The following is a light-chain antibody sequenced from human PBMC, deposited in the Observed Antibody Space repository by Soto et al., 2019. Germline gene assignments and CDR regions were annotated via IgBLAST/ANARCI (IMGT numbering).Light chain of an antibody. V-gene: IGLV1-51*02. CDR2: ENN. CDR1: SSNIGNNY. Sequence: SVLTQPPSGSAAPGQKVTISCSGSSSNIGNNYVSWYQQLPGTAPKLLIYENNKRPSGIPDRFSGSKSGTSATLGITGLQTGDEADYYCGTWASSLKDYVFGTGTKVTVL. CDR3: GTWASSLKDYV. J-gene: IGLJ1*01.